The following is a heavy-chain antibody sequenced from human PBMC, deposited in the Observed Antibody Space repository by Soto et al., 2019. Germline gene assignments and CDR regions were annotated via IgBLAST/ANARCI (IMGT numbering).Heavy chain of an antibody. V-gene: IGHV1-69*01. CDR2: IIPLFDAT. CDR3: ARGITAVMGS. CDR1: GGTFSRHS. D-gene: IGHD2-8*01. Sequence: QVQMVQSGAEVKKPGSSARVSCKVSGGTFSRHSISWVRQAPGQGLEWMGGIIPLFDATQYAQKFQGRLTIPAADSTTTSPWTSRGLSPEETAIFSCARGITAVMGSWGQGKLVTVS. J-gene: IGHJ1*01.